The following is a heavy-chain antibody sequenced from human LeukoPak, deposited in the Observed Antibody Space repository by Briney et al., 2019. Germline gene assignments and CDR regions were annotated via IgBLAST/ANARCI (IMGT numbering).Heavy chain of an antibody. CDR2: LNPSGGSS. CDR1: GYTVTSYY. V-gene: IGHV1-46*01. Sequence: ASVKVSCKASGYTVTSYYMHWVRQAPGQGLEWMAILNPSGGSSNYAQKFQGRATLTRATSTGTVYMELSSLRSEDTAVYYCASVYKHGMDVWGQGATVIVSS. CDR3: ASVYKHGMDV. D-gene: IGHD5-24*01. J-gene: IGHJ6*02.